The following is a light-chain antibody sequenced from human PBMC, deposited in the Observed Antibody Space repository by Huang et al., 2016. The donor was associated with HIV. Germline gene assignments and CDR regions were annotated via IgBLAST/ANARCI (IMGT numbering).Light chain of an antibody. Sequence: EIILTQSPATLSLSPGDRATLSCRTSQSVSTSLAWYQQKPGQAPRLLIYDAFNRAAGIPARFRGSGSETDFTLTISSLEPEDFAVYYCQQRSDWPPLTFGGGSKVEIK. CDR1: QSVSTS. CDR3: QQRSDWPPLT. J-gene: IGKJ4*01. CDR2: DAF. V-gene: IGKV3-11*01.